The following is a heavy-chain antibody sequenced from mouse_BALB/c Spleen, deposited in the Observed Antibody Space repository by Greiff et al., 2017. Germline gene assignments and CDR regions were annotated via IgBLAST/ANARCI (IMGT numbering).Heavy chain of an antibody. CDR1: GYTFTSYW. CDR3: ARFYYRYDG. D-gene: IGHD2-14*01. V-gene: IGHV1-7*01. J-gene: IGHJ2*01. Sequence: QVQLQQSGAELAKPGASVKMSCKASGYTFTSYWMHWVKQRPGQGLEWIGYINPSTGYTEYNQKFKDKATLTADKSSSTAYMQLSSLTSEDSAVYYCARFYYRYDGWGQGTTLTVSS. CDR2: INPSTGYT.